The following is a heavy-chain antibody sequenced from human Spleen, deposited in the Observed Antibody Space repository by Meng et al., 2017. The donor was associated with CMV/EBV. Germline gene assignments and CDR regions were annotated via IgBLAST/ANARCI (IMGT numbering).Heavy chain of an antibody. CDR3: ARDFSLGYSIFGFDP. J-gene: IGHJ5*02. V-gene: IGHV3-74*01. CDR2: INSDGSST. Sequence: GFTFSSYWMHWVRQAPGKGLVWVSHINSDGSSTTYADSVKGRFTISRDNAKNTLYLQVNSLRAEDTAVYYCARDFSLGYSIFGFDPWGQGTLVTVSS. D-gene: IGHD6-13*01. CDR1: GFTFSSYW.